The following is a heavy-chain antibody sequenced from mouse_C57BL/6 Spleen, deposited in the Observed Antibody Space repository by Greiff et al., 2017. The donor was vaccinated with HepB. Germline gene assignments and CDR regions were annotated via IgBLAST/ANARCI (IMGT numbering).Heavy chain of an antibody. Sequence: VQLQQSGPGLVQPSQSLSITCTVSGFSLTSYGVHWVRQSPGKGLEWLGVIWSGGSTDYNAAFISRLSISKDNSKSQVFFKMNSLQAYDTAIYYCARSGSPYWYFDVWGTGTTVTVSS. D-gene: IGHD4-1*01. V-gene: IGHV2-2*01. CDR1: GFSLTSYG. CDR2: IWSGGST. J-gene: IGHJ1*03. CDR3: ARSGSPYWYFDV.